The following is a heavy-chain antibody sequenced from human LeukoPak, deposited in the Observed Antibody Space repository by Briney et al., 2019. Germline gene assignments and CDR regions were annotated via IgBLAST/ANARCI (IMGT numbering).Heavy chain of an antibody. CDR1: GFTVSSNS. Sequence: GGSLRLSCTVSGFTVSSNSMSWVRQAPGKGLEWVSFIYSDNTHYSDSVKGRFTVSRDNSKNTLFLQMNSLRAEDTAIYYCAKEPNHSSGYWDYWGQGTLVTVSS. J-gene: IGHJ4*02. CDR3: AKEPNHSSGYWDY. D-gene: IGHD3-22*01. V-gene: IGHV3-53*01. CDR2: IYSDNT.